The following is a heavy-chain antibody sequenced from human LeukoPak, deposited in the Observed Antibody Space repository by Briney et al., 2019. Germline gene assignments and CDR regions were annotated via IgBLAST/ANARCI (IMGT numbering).Heavy chain of an antibody. D-gene: IGHD1-14*01. CDR2: IYYSGST. V-gene: IGHV4-59*01. CDR1: GGSISSYY. Sequence: SETLSLTCTVSGGSISSYYWSWIRQPPGKGLEWIGYIYYSGSTNYNPSLKSRVTISVDTSKNQLSLKLSSVTAADTAVYYCARAHRTPGLRFDPWGQGTLVTVSS. J-gene: IGHJ5*02. CDR3: ARAHRTPGLRFDP.